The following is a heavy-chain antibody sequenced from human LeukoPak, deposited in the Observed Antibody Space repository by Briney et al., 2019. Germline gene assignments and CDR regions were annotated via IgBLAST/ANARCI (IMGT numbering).Heavy chain of an antibody. CDR3: ARGIFAFDI. Sequence: PSETLSLTCTVSGGSVSSYYWSWIRQPPGKGLEWIGYIYYSGSTNYNPPLKSRVTISVDTSKNQFSLKLSSVTAADTAVYYCARGIFAFDIWGQGTMVTVSS. V-gene: IGHV4-59*02. CDR2: IYYSGST. D-gene: IGHD2/OR15-2a*01. J-gene: IGHJ3*02. CDR1: GGSVSSYY.